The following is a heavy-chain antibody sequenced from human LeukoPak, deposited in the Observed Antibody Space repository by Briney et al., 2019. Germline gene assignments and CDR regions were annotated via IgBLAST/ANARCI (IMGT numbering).Heavy chain of an antibody. CDR1: GFTFSSYA. CDR2: ISYDGSNK. Sequence: PGGSLRLSCAASGFTFSSYAMHWVRQAPGKGLEWVAVISYDGSNKYYADSVKGRFTISRDNSKNTLYLQMNSLRAEDTAVYYCAKDPPSPYYYDSSGYNWGQGTLVTVSS. D-gene: IGHD3-22*01. V-gene: IGHV3-30*04. CDR3: AKDPPSPYYYDSSGYN. J-gene: IGHJ1*01.